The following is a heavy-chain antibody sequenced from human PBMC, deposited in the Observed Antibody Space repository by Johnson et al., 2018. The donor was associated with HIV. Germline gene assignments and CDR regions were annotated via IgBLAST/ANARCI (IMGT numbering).Heavy chain of an antibody. Sequence: VQLVESGGGVVQPGRTLRLSCAASGITFSDYAMNWVRQAPGKGLEWVSYISSSGSTIYYADSVKGRFTISRDNAKNSLYLQMNSLRAEDTAVYYCARSPGPNACLFDIWGQGTMVTVSS. CDR3: ARSPGPNACLFDI. CDR1: GITFSDYA. J-gene: IGHJ3*02. D-gene: IGHD5/OR15-5a*01. CDR2: ISSSGSTI. V-gene: IGHV3-48*03.